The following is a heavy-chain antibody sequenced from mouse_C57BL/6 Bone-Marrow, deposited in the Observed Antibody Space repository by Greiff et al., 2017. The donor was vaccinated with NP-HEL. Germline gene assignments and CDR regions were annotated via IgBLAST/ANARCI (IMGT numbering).Heavy chain of an antibody. CDR1: GYTFTSYW. CDR2: IYPGNSDT. J-gene: IGHJ2*01. Sequence: VQLQQSGTVLARPGASVKMSCKTSGYTFTSYWMHWVKQRPGQGLEWIGAIYPGNSDTSYNQKFKGKAKLTAVTSASTAYMELSSLTNEDSAVYYGTRGGTPLYYFDYWGQGTTLTVSS. D-gene: IGHD3-3*01. CDR3: TRGGTPLYYFDY. V-gene: IGHV1-5*01.